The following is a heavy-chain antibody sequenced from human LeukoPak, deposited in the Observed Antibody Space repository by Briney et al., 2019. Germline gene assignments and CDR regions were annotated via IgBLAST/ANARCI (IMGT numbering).Heavy chain of an antibody. CDR3: AREKPFYDSSGYYYPIAFDY. CDR1: GFTFSRYW. CDR2: INWNGGST. V-gene: IGHV3-20*04. D-gene: IGHD3-22*01. J-gene: IGHJ4*02. Sequence: PGGSLRLSCAASGFTFSRYWMSWVRQAPGKGLEGVSGINWNGGSTGYADSVKGRFTIARDNAKKSLYLQMNSLRAEDTALYYCAREKPFYDSSGYYYPIAFDYWGQGTLVTVSS.